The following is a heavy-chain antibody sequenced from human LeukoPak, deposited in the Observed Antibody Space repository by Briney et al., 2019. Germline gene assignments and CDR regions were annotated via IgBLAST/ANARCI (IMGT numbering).Heavy chain of an antibody. V-gene: IGHV3-30*02. D-gene: IGHD5-12*01. CDR3: ARGPSGYHNT. CDR2: TRYDGSNK. Sequence: GGSLRLSCAASGFTFSSYGMHWVRQAPGKGLEWVAFTRYDGSNKYYADSVKGRFTISRDSSKNTLYLQMNSLRAEDTAVYYCARGPSGYHNTGGQGTLVTVSS. CDR1: GFTFSSYG. J-gene: IGHJ4*02.